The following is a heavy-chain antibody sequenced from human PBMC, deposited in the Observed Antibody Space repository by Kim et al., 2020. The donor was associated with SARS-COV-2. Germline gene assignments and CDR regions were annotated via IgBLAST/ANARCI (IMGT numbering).Heavy chain of an antibody. CDR1: GGSISSGGYY. D-gene: IGHD3-22*01. CDR3: ARMTYYYDSSGYYYAPNSFDY. J-gene: IGHJ4*02. Sequence: SETLSLTCTVSGGSISSGGYYWSWIRQHPGKGLEWIGYIYYSGSTYYNPSLKSRVTISVDMSKNQFSLKLSSVTAADTAVYYCARMTYYYDSSGYYYAPNSFDYWGQGTLVTVSS. V-gene: IGHV4-31*03. CDR2: IYYSGST.